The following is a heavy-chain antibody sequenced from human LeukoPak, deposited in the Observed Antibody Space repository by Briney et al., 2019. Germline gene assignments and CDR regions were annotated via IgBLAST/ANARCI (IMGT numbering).Heavy chain of an antibody. V-gene: IGHV3-30*02. D-gene: IGHD3-10*01. J-gene: IGHJ4*02. CDR3: AKGKDYYLDY. CDR1: GFTFSNYG. Sequence: GGSLRLSCTASGFTFSNYGMHWVRQAPGKGLEWVAFIRYDGSEKYYADSVKGRITISRDNAKNTLYVQMNSLRAEDTAVYYCAKGKDYYLDYWGQGTLVTVSS. CDR2: IRYDGSEK.